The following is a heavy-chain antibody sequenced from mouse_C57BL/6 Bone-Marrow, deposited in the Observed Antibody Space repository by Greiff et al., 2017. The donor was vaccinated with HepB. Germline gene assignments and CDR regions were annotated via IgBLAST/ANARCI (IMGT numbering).Heavy chain of an antibody. CDR3: TRTTTVVDRFAY. CDR2: IRNKANNHAT. Sequence: EVHLVESGGGLVQPGGSMKLSCAASGFTFSDAWMDWVRQSPEKGLEWVAEIRNKANNHATYYAESVKGRFTISRDDSKSSVYLQMNSLRAEDTGIYYCTRTTTVVDRFAYWGQGTLVTVSA. CDR1: GFTFSDAW. J-gene: IGHJ3*01. D-gene: IGHD1-1*01. V-gene: IGHV6-6*01.